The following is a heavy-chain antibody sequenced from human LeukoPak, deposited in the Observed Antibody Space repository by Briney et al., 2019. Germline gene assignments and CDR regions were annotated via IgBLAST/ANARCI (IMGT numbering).Heavy chain of an antibody. CDR2: IKSKTVGATT. D-gene: IGHD6-19*01. V-gene: IGHV3-15*01. J-gene: IGHJ4*02. CDR1: GFTFSNAW. CDR3: TTAVYSSGWYFPDY. Sequence: GGSLRLSCAASGFTFSNAWMSWVRQAPGKGLEWVGRIKSKTVGATTDCAAPVKGRFTISRDDSKNTLYLEMNSLRTEDTAVYYCTTAVYSSGWYFPDYWGQGTLVTASS.